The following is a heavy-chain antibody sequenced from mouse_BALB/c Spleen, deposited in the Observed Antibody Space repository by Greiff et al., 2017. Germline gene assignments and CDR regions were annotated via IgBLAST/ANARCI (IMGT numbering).Heavy chain of an antibody. J-gene: IGHJ4*01. D-gene: IGHD1-1*02. CDR2: INPYNDGT. CDR3: ARDYDYVAMDY. CDR1: GYTFTSYV. Sequence: VHVKQSGPELVKPGASVKMSCKASGYTFTSYVMHWVKQKPGQGLEWIGYINPYNDGTKYNEKFKGKATLTSDKSSSTAYMELSSLTSEDSAVYYCARDYDYVAMDYWGQGTSVTVSS. V-gene: IGHV1-14*01.